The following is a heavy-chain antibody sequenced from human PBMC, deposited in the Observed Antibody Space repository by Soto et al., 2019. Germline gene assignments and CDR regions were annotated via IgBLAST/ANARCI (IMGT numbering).Heavy chain of an antibody. CDR3: ARNPYSSGRFDP. Sequence: QVQLVQSGAEVKKPGASVKVSCKASGYNFIDYDINWVRQATGQGLEWMGWMTPNSGDTGYAQKFQGRISLTRDTSTGTAYMELTSLESDDTAVYYCARNPYSSGRFDPWGQGTPVTVSS. V-gene: IGHV1-8*01. CDR2: MTPNSGDT. CDR1: GYNFIDYD. D-gene: IGHD6-19*01. J-gene: IGHJ5*02.